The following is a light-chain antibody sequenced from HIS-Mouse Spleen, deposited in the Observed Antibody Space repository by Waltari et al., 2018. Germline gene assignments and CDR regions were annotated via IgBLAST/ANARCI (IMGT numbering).Light chain of an antibody. CDR1: KLGDKY. Sequence: SYELTQPPSVSVSPGQTASITCSGGKLGDKYACWYQQKPGQSPVLVIYQDSKRPSGIPGRFSGSNSGNTATLTISGTQAMDEADYYCQAWDSSYSVFGGGTKLTVL. J-gene: IGLJ2*01. V-gene: IGLV3-1*01. CDR2: QDS. CDR3: QAWDSSYSV.